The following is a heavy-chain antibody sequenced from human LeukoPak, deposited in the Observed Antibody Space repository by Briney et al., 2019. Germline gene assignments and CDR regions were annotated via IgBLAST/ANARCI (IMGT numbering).Heavy chain of an antibody. CDR2: IKSKTDGGTT. V-gene: IGHV3-15*01. CDR3: TTDLSYYDSSGYSDY. Sequence: PGGSLRLSCAASGFTFSNAWMSWVRQAPGKGLEWVGRIKSKTDGGTTDYAAPVKGRFTISRDDSKNTLYLQMNSPKTEDTAVYHCTTDLSYYDSSGYSDYWGQGTLVTVSS. CDR1: GFTFSNAW. J-gene: IGHJ4*02. D-gene: IGHD3-22*01.